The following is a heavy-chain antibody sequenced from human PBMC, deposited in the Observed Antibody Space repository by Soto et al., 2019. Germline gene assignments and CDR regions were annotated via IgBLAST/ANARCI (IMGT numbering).Heavy chain of an antibody. CDR3: ASDRSLGSNWYYYLES. V-gene: IGHV3-48*02. Sequence: EVQLVESGGGLVQPGGSWRLSCKASGFPFSSGALNWVRQFPGGGREGVSYISSSSSNIDYADSVKGRFTVSRDNAKNSLYLQMNTLRDEDTAVYYCASDRSLGSNWYYYLESWGQGTLVTVSS. D-gene: IGHD1-20*01. J-gene: IGHJ4*02. CDR2: ISSSSSNI. CDR1: GFPFSSGA.